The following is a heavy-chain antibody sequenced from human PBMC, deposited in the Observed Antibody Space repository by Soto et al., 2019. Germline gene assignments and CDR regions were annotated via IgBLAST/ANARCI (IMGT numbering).Heavy chain of an antibody. Sequence: SETLSLTCTVSGGSISSYYWSWIRQPPGKGLEWIGYIYYSGSTNYNPSLKSRVTISVDTSKNQFSLKLSSVTAADTAVYYCARAKKTVEMATISYYGMDVWGQGTTVTVSS. CDR3: ARAKKTVEMATISYYGMDV. V-gene: IGHV4-59*01. CDR1: GGSISSYY. CDR2: IYYSGST. J-gene: IGHJ6*02. D-gene: IGHD5-12*01.